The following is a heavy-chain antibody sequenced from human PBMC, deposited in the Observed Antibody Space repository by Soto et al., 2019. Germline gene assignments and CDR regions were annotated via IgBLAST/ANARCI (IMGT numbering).Heavy chain of an antibody. D-gene: IGHD6-19*01. V-gene: IGHV3-33*01. CDR1: GFTFSGHA. Sequence: QVQVVKSGGGVVQPGRSLRLSCTASGFTFSGHAMHWVRQPPGKGLEWVAQIWYDGSNKYYADSVKGRFTISRDNSKNTLYVQMDSLRVEDTAVYYCARDGQSLAPYALDVWGQGTSVTVSS. J-gene: IGHJ6*02. CDR2: IWYDGSNK. CDR3: ARDGQSLAPYALDV.